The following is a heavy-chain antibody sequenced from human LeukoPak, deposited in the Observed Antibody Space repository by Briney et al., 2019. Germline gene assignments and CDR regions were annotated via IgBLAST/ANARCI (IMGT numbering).Heavy chain of an antibody. J-gene: IGHJ5*02. CDR3: ARDSSSWFGWFDP. CDR2: IIPILGIA. V-gene: IGHV1-69*04. D-gene: IGHD6-13*01. CDR1: GGTFSSYA. Sequence: SVKVSCKASGGTFSSYAISWVRQAPGQGLEWMGRIIPILGIANYAQKFQGRVTITADKSTSTAYMELSSLRSEDTAVYYCARDSSSWFGWFDPWGQGTLVTVSS.